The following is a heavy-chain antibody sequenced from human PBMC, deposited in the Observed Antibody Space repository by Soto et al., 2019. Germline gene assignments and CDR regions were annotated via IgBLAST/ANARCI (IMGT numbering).Heavy chain of an antibody. D-gene: IGHD5-18*01. V-gene: IGHV3-11*01. J-gene: IGHJ1*01. CDR3: ARGHDVDTAMVRPATGDFPH. CDR2: ISSSGSTI. CDR1: GFTFSDYY. Sequence: QVQLVESGGGLVKPGGSLRLSCAASGFTFSDYYMSWIRQAPGKGLEWVSYISSSGSTIYYADSVKGRFTISRDNAKNSLYLQMNSLRAEDTSVYYCARGHDVDTAMVRPATGDFPHWGQGTLVTVSS.